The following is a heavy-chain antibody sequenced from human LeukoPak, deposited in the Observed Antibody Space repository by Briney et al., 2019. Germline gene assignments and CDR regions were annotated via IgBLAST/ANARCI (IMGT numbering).Heavy chain of an antibody. CDR3: ARESLWFGELLPTY. V-gene: IGHV4-30-2*01. Sequence: SQTLSLTCTVSGGSISSGGYYWSWIRQPPGKGLEWIGYIYHSGSTYYNPSLKSRVTISVDTSKNQFSLKLSSVTAADTAVYYCARESLWFGELLPTYWGQGTLVTVSS. J-gene: IGHJ4*02. D-gene: IGHD3-10*01. CDR1: GGSISSGGYY. CDR2: IYHSGST.